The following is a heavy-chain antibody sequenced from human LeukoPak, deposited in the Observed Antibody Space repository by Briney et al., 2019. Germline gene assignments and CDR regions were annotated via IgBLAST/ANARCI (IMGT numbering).Heavy chain of an antibody. D-gene: IGHD4-23*01. CDR1: GYAFSSYY. V-gene: IGHV1-46*01. Sequence: ASVKVSCKASGYAFSSYYMHWVRQAPGQGLEWMGIINPTGGGTTYAQKFQGRLTKTRDTSTATIYMDLNSLRSEDTAVYFCVRALDFGGNDFDYWGQGTLVTVSS. CDR3: VRALDFGGNDFDY. CDR2: INPTGGGT. J-gene: IGHJ4*02.